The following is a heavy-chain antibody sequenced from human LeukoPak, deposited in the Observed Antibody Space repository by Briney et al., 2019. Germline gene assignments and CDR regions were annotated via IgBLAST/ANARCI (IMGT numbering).Heavy chain of an antibody. Sequence: GGSRRLSCAASGFTFNRHAMHWVRQASGKGLEWVGRIRSKANNYATAYAASVKGRFTISRDDSKNTAYLQMNSLKTEDTAVYYCTGDNFDSSVKFDYWGQGTLVTVSS. V-gene: IGHV3-73*01. J-gene: IGHJ4*02. CDR3: TGDNFDSSVKFDY. D-gene: IGHD3-22*01. CDR1: GFTFNRHA. CDR2: IRSKANNYAT.